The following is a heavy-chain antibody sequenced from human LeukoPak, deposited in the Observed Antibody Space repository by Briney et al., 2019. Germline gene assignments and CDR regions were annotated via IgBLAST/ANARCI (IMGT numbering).Heavy chain of an antibody. J-gene: IGHJ4*02. CDR2: ISAYNGNT. D-gene: IGHD2-15*01. CDR3: ARVGGSVYAAHPHLYYFDY. CDR1: GYTFTSYG. Sequence: GASVKVSCKASGYTFTSYGISWVRQAPGQGLEWMGWISAYNGNTNYAQKLQGRVTMTTDTSTSTAYMELRSLRSDDTAVYYCARVGGSVYAAHPHLYYFDYWGQGTLVTVSS. V-gene: IGHV1-18*01.